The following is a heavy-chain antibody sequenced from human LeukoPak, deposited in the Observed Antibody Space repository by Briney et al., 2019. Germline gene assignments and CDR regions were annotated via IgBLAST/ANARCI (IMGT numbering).Heavy chain of an antibody. J-gene: IGHJ2*01. Sequence: GGSLRLSCSASGFTFSSCAMHWVRQAPGQGLKFVSAVSGNGGTTYFADSVKGRFTISRDNSKNTLYLQMSSLRVEDSAVYYCVMDLNNWVNWYFAPWGRGTLVTVSS. CDR3: VMDLNNWVNWYFAP. CDR1: GFTFSSCA. D-gene: IGHD1-1*01. V-gene: IGHV3-64D*06. CDR2: VSGNGGTT.